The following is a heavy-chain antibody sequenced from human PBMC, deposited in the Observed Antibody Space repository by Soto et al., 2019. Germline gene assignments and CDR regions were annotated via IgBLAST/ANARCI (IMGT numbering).Heavy chain of an antibody. CDR1: GGSVSSGSYY. V-gene: IGHV4-61*01. Sequence: SETLSLTCTVSGGSVSSGSYYWTWIRQPPGKGLEWIGYIYNSERSNYSPSLKSRVTMSIDTSKNQFSLKLTSVTAADTAVYYCARGYSGYDAALDYWGQGTLVTVSS. CDR2: IYNSERS. CDR3: ARGYSGYDAALDY. D-gene: IGHD5-12*01. J-gene: IGHJ4*01.